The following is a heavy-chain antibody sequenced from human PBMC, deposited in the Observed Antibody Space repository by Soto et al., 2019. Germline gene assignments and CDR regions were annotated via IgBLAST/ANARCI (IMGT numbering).Heavy chain of an antibody. Sequence: EVQLLESGGGLVQPGGSLRLSCAASGFTFSSYAMNWVRQAPGKGLEWVSALSGSGAGTYYADSVKGRFTISRDNXKNTLYLQMSSLSAEDTAVYYWAKAGFLGYGFFDYWGQGTLVTVSS. CDR1: GFTFSSYA. CDR2: LSGSGAGT. D-gene: IGHD1-1*01. CDR3: AKAGFLGYGFFDY. J-gene: IGHJ4*02. V-gene: IGHV3-23*01.